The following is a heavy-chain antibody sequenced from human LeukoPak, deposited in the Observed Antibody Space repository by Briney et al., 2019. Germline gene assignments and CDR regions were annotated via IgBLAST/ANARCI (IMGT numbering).Heavy chain of an antibody. J-gene: IGHJ4*02. Sequence: GGSLRLSCAASGFTFSSYGMHWVRQAPGKRLEWVAFIRYDGSNKYYADSVKGRFTISRDNSKNTLYLQMNSLRAEDTAVYYCAKSTGTYSSSCGRWGQGTLVTVSS. CDR2: IRYDGSNK. D-gene: IGHD6-13*01. CDR3: AKSTGTYSSSCGR. CDR1: GFTFSSYG. V-gene: IGHV3-30*02.